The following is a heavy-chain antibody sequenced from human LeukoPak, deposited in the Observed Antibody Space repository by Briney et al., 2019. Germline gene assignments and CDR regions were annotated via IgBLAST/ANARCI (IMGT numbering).Heavy chain of an antibody. CDR1: GYTVTSYY. J-gene: IGHJ4*02. Sequence: ASVKVSCKASGYTVTSYYMHWVRQAPGQGLEWMGILNPSGGSTSYAQKFQGRATLTRATSTSTVYMELSSLRSEDTAVYYCARAPRFLEWFLDYWGQGTLVTVSS. CDR2: LNPSGGST. V-gene: IGHV1-46*01. CDR3: ARAPRFLEWFLDY. D-gene: IGHD3-3*01.